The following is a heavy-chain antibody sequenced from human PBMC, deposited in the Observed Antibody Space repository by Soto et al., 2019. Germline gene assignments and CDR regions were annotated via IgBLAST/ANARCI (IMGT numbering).Heavy chain of an antibody. Sequence: ASVKVSCKASGYTFTRSGISWVRQAPGQGLEWMGWINAGNGNTKYSQKFQGRVTITRDTSASTAYMELSSLRSEDTAVYYCASSRITMVPYGMDVWGQGTTVTVSS. J-gene: IGHJ6*02. CDR3: ASSRITMVPYGMDV. V-gene: IGHV1-3*01. CDR1: GYTFTRSG. CDR2: INAGNGNT. D-gene: IGHD3-10*01.